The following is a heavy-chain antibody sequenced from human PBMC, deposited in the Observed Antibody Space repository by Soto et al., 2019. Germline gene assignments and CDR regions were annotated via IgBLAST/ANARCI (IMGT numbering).Heavy chain of an antibody. D-gene: IGHD3-3*01. V-gene: IGHV4-59*01. CDR2: IYYSGST. CDR3: ARGTTIFGVVFDY. Sequence: SETLSLTCTVSGGSISSYYWSWIRQPPGKGLEWIGYIYYSGSTNYNPSLKSRVTISVDTSKNQFSLKLSSVTAADTAVYYCARGTTIFGVVFDYWGQGTLVTVSS. CDR1: GGSISSYY. J-gene: IGHJ4*02.